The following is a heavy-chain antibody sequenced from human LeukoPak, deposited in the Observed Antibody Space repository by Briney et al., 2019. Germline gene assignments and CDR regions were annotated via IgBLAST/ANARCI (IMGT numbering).Heavy chain of an antibody. D-gene: IGHD2-21*02. CDR1: GFTFDDYG. CDR3: ARERGDGSFQH. Sequence: GGSLRLSCAASGFTFDDYGMSWVRQAPGKGLEWVSGINWNGGSTGYADCVKGRFTISRDNAKNSLYLQMNSLRAEDTALFYCARERGDGSFQHWGQGTLVTVSS. J-gene: IGHJ1*01. CDR2: INWNGGST. V-gene: IGHV3-20*04.